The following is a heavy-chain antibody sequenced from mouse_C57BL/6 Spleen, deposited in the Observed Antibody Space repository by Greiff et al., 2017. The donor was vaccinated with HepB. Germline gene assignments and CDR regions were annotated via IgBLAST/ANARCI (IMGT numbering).Heavy chain of an antibody. CDR2: INPYNGGT. CDR1: GYTFPDYY. Sequence: EVQLQQSGPGLVKPGASVKLSCKASGYTFPDYYMNWVKQSPGKSLEWVGVINPYNGGTSYKHKFKGKATLTGDKSYSTVYMELNSLTSEDSAVYYCARSWDHLFAYWGQGTLVTVSA. J-gene: IGHJ3*01. D-gene: IGHD4-1*01. V-gene: IGHV1-19*01. CDR3: ARSWDHLFAY.